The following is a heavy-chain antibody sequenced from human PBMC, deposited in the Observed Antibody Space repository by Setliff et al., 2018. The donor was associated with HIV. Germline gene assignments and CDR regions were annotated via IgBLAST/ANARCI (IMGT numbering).Heavy chain of an antibody. CDR3: ARCMTMTGNWFDP. CDR2: LNPNGGST. CDR1: GYTFTNFG. J-gene: IGHJ5*02. V-gene: IGHV1-46*01. Sequence: ASVKVSCKASGYTFTNFGITWVRQAPGQGLEWLGTLNPNGGSTTYAQKFQGRVTMTRDTSTSTVYMELSSLRSDDTAVYYCARCMTMTGNWFDPWGQGTLVTVSS. D-gene: IGHD3-22*01.